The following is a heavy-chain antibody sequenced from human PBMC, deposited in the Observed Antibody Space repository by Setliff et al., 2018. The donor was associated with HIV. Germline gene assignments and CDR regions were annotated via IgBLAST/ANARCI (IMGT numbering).Heavy chain of an antibody. J-gene: IGHJ4*02. CDR1: GGSFSGYY. D-gene: IGHD6-13*01. V-gene: IGHV4-34*10. Sequence: PSETLSLTCGVYGGSFSGYYWTWIRQPPGKGLEWIGEINHRGTTNSNPSLKRRVTISVDTSKSQFSLKLSSVTAADTAVYYCARCRSSWPLDYWGQGTLVTVSS. CDR2: INHRGTT. CDR3: ARCRSSWPLDY.